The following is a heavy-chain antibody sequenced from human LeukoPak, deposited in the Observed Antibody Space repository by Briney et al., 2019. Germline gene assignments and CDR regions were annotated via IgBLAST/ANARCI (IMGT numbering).Heavy chain of an antibody. CDR2: ISWNSGSI. CDR1: GFTFDEHA. D-gene: IGHD2-15*01. CDR3: VKGHCSSSSCFQNYYYYMDV. J-gene: IGHJ6*03. Sequence: SLRLSCAGSGFTFDEHAMHWVRQAPGKGLEGVSGISWNSGSIAYADSVKGRFTISRDNAKNLLFLQMSSLRAADTALYYCVKGHCSSSSCFQNYYYYMDVWGTGTTVTVSS. V-gene: IGHV3-9*01.